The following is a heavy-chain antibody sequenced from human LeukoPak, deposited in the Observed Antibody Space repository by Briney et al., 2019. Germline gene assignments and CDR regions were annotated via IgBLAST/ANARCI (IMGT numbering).Heavy chain of an antibody. CDR1: GFTFSSYA. D-gene: IGHD7-27*01. CDR3: AKDGNWARFEN. CDR2: ISYDGSNK. Sequence: KAGRSLRLSCAASGFTFSSYAMHWVRQAPGKGLEWVAVISYDGSNKYYADSVKGRFTISRDNSKNTLYLQMNSPRAEDTAAYYCAKDGNWARFENWGQGTLVTVSS. V-gene: IGHV3-30*04. J-gene: IGHJ4*02.